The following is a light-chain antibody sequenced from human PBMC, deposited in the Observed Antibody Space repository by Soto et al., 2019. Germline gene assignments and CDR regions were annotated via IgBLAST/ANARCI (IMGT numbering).Light chain of an antibody. Sequence: QSVLTQPPSVSGAPGQRVTISCTGSSSNIGAGYDVHWYQQLPGTAPKVLIYDXXNRPSXXXXXFSGSKSGTSASLAITGLQAEDEADYYCHSYDVSLSGPVFGGGTKLTVL. CDR1: SSNIGAGYD. CDR2: DXX. V-gene: IGLV1-40*01. J-gene: IGLJ2*01. CDR3: HSYDVSLSGPV.